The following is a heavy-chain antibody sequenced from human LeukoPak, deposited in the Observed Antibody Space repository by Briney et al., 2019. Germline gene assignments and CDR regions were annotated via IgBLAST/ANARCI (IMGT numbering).Heavy chain of an antibody. CDR3: ARDRGWQQFDY. CDR2: IKADGSGK. V-gene: IGHV3-7*01. D-gene: IGHD3-10*01. Sequence: GGSLRLSCVASGFTFSSSWMTWVRQAPGMGLERVANIKADGSGKYYVDSVRGRFSISRDNAKNSLYLELNSLRAEDTGVYFCARDRGWQQFDYWGQGALVTVSS. CDR1: GFTFSSSW. J-gene: IGHJ4*02.